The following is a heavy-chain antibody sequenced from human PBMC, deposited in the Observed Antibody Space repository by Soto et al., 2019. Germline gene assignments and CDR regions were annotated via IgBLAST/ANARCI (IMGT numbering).Heavy chain of an antibody. D-gene: IGHD2-8*01. J-gene: IGHJ4*02. CDR1: GFTFSTYA. V-gene: IGHV3-23*01. Sequence: PGGSLRLSCAVSGFTFSTYAMSWVRQTPGKGLEWVSGISGSGGSTYYADSVKGRFTISRDNSKNTVHLQMNSLRAEDTAIYYCAKDNATVMVFYFDCWGQGTLVTVSS. CDR3: AKDNATVMVFYFDC. CDR2: ISGSGGST.